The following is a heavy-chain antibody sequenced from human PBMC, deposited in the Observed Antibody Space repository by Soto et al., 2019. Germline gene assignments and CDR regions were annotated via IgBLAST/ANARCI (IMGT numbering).Heavy chain of an antibody. Sequence: QVQLAQSGAEVKKPGASVKFYCKASGYTLTDYYIHWVRQAPGRGLEWMGWINPKTGDTYSAQNFQGRVTTTRDTSIDTGYMELSRLQSDDTAVYYCARSSGSYSYYGMDVWGHGTTLTVSS. V-gene: IGHV1-2*02. CDR3: ARSSGSYSYYGMDV. CDR2: INPKTGDT. J-gene: IGHJ6*02. CDR1: GYTLTDYY. D-gene: IGHD1-26*01.